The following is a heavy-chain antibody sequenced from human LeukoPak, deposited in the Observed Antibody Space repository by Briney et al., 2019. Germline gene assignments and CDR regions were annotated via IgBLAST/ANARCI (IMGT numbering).Heavy chain of an antibody. CDR1: GFTFSSYA. J-gene: IGHJ4*02. CDR2: ISGRAGTT. CDR3: ARDSFRGSYSDY. Sequence: GGSLRLSCAASGFTFSSYAMSWVRLTPGKGLEWVSTISGRAGTTHYADSVKGRFTISRDNSKNSLYLQMNSLRAGDTAVYYCARDSFRGSYSDYWGQGTLVTVSS. D-gene: IGHD1-26*01. V-gene: IGHV3-23*01.